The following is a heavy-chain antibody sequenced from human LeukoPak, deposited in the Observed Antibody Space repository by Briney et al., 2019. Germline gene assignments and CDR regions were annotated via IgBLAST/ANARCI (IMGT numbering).Heavy chain of an antibody. CDR2: IIPIFGTA. J-gene: IGHJ4*02. CDR3: ARNLRQWLVDY. V-gene: IGHV1-69*13. CDR1: GGTFSSYA. Sequence: SVKVSCKASGGTFSSYAISWVRQAPGQGLEWMGGIIPIFGTANYAQKFQGRVTITADESTSTAYMELGSLRSDDTAVYYCARNLRQWLVDYWGQGTLVTVSS. D-gene: IGHD6-19*01.